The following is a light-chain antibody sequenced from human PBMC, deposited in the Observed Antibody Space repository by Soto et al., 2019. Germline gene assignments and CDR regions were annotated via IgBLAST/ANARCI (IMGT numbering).Light chain of an antibody. Sequence: QSVLTQPPSVSGSPGQSVTISCSGTNVDVTAYYRVSWYQQTPGTAPKLMIYDVSNRPAGVPDRFSGSRSGNTASLTISGLQAEDEGDYYCSVYTRTSTYVFGTGTKLTVL. V-gene: IGLV2-18*01. CDR1: NVDVTAYYR. CDR3: SVYTRTSTYV. J-gene: IGLJ1*01. CDR2: DVS.